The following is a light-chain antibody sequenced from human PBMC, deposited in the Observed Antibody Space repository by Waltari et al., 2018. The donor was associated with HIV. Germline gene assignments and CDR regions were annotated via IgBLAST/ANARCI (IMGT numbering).Light chain of an antibody. CDR2: GVS. CDR3: SSYTTSSTLGM. J-gene: IGLJ3*02. CDR1: SSDVGGFNY. Sequence: QSALTQPASVSGSPGQSITISCTGPSSDVGGFNYVSWYQHPPGKAPKLMIYGVSNRPSGVSNRFSGSKSGNTASLTISGLQAEDEADYYCSSYTTSSTLGMFGGGTKLTVL. V-gene: IGLV2-14*01.